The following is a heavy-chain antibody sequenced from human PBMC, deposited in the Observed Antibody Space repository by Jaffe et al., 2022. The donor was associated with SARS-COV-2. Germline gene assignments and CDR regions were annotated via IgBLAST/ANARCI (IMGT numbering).Heavy chain of an antibody. CDR1: GGSISSYY. V-gene: IGHV4-59*08. J-gene: IGHJ3*02. Sequence: QVQLQESGPGLVKPSETLSLTCTVSGGSISSYYWSWIRQPPGKGLEWIGYIYYSGSTNYNPSLKSRVTISVDTSKNQFSLKLSSVTAADTAVYYCARHLLRGYSPRDAFDIWGQGTMVTVSS. CDR3: ARHLLRGYSPRDAFDI. CDR2: IYYSGST. D-gene: IGHD5-18*01.